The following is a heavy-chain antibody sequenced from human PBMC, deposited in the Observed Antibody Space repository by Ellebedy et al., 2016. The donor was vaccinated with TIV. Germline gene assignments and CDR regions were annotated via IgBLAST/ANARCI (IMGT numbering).Heavy chain of an antibody. J-gene: IGHJ2*01. CDR1: GFTLNNYW. D-gene: IGHD4-17*01. CDR2: INEDGTKK. V-gene: IGHV3-7*01. CDR3: SRAIYGASNL. Sequence: GGSLRLSCTASGFTLNNYWMTWVRQAPGKGLEWVANINEDGTKKHYVDSVRGRFTISRDYAGNSVYLQMKGLGDEDTAVYYCSRAIYGASNLWGRGTLATVSS.